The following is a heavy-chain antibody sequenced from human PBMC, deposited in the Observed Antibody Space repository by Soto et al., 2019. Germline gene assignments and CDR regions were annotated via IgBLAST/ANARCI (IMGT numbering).Heavy chain of an antibody. CDR1: GIALSNYA. J-gene: IGHJ4*02. V-gene: IGHV3-23*01. CDR2: ISSSGGST. D-gene: IGHD3-9*01. CDR3: AKAPASSLTESRHFDQ. Sequence: EVQLLESGGGMVPPGGFLRLSCAASGIALSNYAMSWVRQVPGKGLEWVSGISSSGGSTYYAGSVKGRFTIARDNSKNTLFLHMNRLRAEDTDVYYCAKAPASSLTESRHFDQWGQGTLVTVSS.